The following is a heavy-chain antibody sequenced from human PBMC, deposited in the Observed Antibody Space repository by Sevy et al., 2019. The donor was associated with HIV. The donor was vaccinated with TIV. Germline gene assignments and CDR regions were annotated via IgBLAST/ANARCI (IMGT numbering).Heavy chain of an antibody. CDR3: ARGYCGGDCYPFFDY. CDR1: GYTFTSYG. CDR2: ISAYNGNT. J-gene: IGHJ4*02. Sequence: ASVKVSCKASGYTFTSYGISWVRQAHGQGLEWMGWISAYNGNTNYAQKLQGRVTMTTDTSTSTAYMELRSLRSDDTAVYYCARGYCGGDCYPFFDYWGQGTLVTVSS. V-gene: IGHV1-18*04. D-gene: IGHD2-21*02.